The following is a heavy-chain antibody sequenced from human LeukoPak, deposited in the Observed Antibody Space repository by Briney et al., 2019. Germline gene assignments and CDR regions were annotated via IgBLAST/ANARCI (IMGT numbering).Heavy chain of an antibody. V-gene: IGHV4-39*02. J-gene: IGHJ6*03. CDR3: ARDIRWGTTSWYYYYMDV. Sequence: SETLSLTCTLYAGSISSSSYYWGWIRQPPGKGLEWIGGIYYSGGTYYNPSLKSRVPITVDTSKNQFSLKLSSVTAADTAVYYCARDIRWGTTSWYYYYMDVWGKGTTVTVSS. CDR1: AGSISSSSYY. D-gene: IGHD2-2*01. CDR2: IYYSGGT.